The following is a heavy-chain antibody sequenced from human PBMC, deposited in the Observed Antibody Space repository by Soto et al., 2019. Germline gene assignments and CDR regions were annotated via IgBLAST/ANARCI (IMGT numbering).Heavy chain of an antibody. V-gene: IGHV4-34*01. J-gene: IGHJ6*02. CDR1: GDSLRGQS. D-gene: IGHD6-19*01. CDR2: IDQSGGT. Sequence: PSETLSLTCAVVGDSLRGQSWNWIRQSPGKGLEWIGEIDQSGGTNYNPSLKSRAIISDDTSKNQFSLTLTSVTAADTAVYYCAREDSYGWSCESLDVCGQGTTVTVYS. CDR3: AREDSYGWSCESLDV.